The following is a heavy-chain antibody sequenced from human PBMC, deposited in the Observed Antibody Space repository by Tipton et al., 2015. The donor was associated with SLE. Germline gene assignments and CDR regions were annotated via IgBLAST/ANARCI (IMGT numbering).Heavy chain of an antibody. Sequence: QVQLVQSGAEVKKPGASVKVSCKASGYTFSNYGISWVRQVPGQGLEWMGWISGANGYTNFAQRFQGRVTMTTDTSTITAYMELTSLRSDDTAVYYCARDPDSTIVVVRDALDIWGQGTMVTVSS. CDR2: ISGANGYT. D-gene: IGHD3-22*01. CDR3: ARDPDSTIVVVRDALDI. CDR1: GYTFSNYG. V-gene: IGHV1-18*04. J-gene: IGHJ3*02.